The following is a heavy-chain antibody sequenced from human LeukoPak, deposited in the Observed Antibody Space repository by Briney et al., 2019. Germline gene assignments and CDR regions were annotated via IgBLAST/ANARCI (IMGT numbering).Heavy chain of an antibody. CDR2: IKNVGSVT. D-gene: IGHD5-18*01. V-gene: IGHV3-74*01. CDR3: ATGHSYGYDY. CDR1: GLTYTDFW. Sequence: GGSLRLFCAASGLTYTDFWMHWIRQAPGKGLEWVSLIKNVGSVTRYADSVKGRFIISRDDAKNTLDLQMNSLKVDDTAVYYCATGHSYGYDYWGQGILVTVSS. J-gene: IGHJ4*02.